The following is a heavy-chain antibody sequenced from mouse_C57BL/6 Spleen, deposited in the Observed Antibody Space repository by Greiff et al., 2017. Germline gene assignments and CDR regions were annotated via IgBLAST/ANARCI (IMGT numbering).Heavy chain of an antibody. J-gene: IGHJ3*01. CDR1: GFTFSDYG. Sequence: EVQVVESGGGLVKPGGSLKLSCAASGFTFSDYGMHWVRQAPEKGLEWVAYISSGSSTIYYADTVKGRFTISRDNAKNTLFLQMTSLRSEDTAMYYCARGESYDYVPCAYWGQGTLVTVSA. D-gene: IGHD2-4*01. V-gene: IGHV5-17*01. CDR2: ISSGSSTI. CDR3: ARGESYDYVPCAY.